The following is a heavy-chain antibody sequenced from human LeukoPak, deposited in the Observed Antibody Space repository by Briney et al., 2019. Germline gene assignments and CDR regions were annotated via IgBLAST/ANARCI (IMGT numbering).Heavy chain of an antibody. CDR3: AKGPLPEVAGTTWDY. Sequence: PGGSLRLSCAVSGFTFSGYAMSWVRQAPGGGLEWVSAITRSGDHTFYTDSVKGRFTISRDNSRNTWNLQMERLRAEDTAIYYCAKGPLPEVAGTTWDYWGQGTPVTVSS. CDR2: ITRSGDHT. D-gene: IGHD6-19*01. V-gene: IGHV3-23*01. CDR1: GFTFSGYA. J-gene: IGHJ4*02.